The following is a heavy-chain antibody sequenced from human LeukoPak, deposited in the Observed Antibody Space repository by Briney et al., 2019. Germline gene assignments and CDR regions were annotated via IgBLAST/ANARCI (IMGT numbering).Heavy chain of an antibody. Sequence: KSSETLSLTCSVSGGSFSRYSWNWIRQPPGKRREGIGYVYNGGTNYNPSLKSRVTMSVDTSKKRFSLTLTSVNAADTAVYYCARDTTLDEGSSRYGFDYWGQGTLVTVSS. CDR2: VYNGGT. D-gene: IGHD6-13*01. CDR1: GGSFSRYS. J-gene: IGHJ4*02. CDR3: ARDTTLDEGSSRYGFDY. V-gene: IGHV4-59*01.